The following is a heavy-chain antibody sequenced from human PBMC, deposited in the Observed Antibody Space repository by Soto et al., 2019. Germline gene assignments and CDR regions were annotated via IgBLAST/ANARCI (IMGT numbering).Heavy chain of an antibody. CDR2: IDSSSSII. CDR1: GFSFSNYG. CDR3: VRDLGSGRRYCDY. J-gene: IGHJ4*02. D-gene: IGHD6-19*01. Sequence: EVQVVESGGGLVQPGGSLRLSCAASGFSFSNYGMNWVRQAPGKGREWVSYIDSSSSIIYYADSVKGRITISRDNAKNSLYLQMNSLRADDTAVYYCVRDLGSGRRYCDYWGQGTLVTVSS. V-gene: IGHV3-48*01.